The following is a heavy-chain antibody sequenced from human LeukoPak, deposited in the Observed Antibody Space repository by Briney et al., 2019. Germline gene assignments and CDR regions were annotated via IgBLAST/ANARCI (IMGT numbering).Heavy chain of an antibody. V-gene: IGHV4-34*01. CDR1: GGSFSGYY. CDR2: INHSGST. J-gene: IGHJ6*04. D-gene: IGHD3-10*01. CDR3: ARGPHRFRRGAAFVGPHGMDV. Sequence: SETLSLTCAVYGGSFSGYYWSWIRQPPGKGLEWIGEINHSGSTNYNPSLKSRVTISVDTSKNQFSLKLSSVTAADTAVYYCARGPHRFRRGAAFVGPHGMDVWGKGTTVTVSS.